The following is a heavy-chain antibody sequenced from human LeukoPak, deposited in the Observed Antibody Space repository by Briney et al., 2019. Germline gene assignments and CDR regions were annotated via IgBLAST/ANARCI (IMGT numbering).Heavy chain of an antibody. J-gene: IGHJ4*02. CDR2: INPNSGGT. D-gene: IGHD2-21*02. Sequence: EASVKVSCKASGYTFTVYYMHWVRQAPGQGREWMGWINPNSGGTNYAQKFQGRVTMTRDTSISTAYMELSRLRSDDTAVYYCARGHGDTSPNYWGQGTLVTVSS. V-gene: IGHV1-2*02. CDR3: ARGHGDTSPNY. CDR1: GYTFTVYY.